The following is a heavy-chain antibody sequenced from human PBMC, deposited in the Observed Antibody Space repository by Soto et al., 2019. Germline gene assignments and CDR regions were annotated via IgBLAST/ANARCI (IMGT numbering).Heavy chain of an antibody. Sequence: GGAVRVSCAASGFTFSSYAMSWVRQAPGKGLEWVSVISGSADNTYYADSVKGRFTISRDNSKNTLYLQMNSLRVEDTAAYYCAKGSRETATCCGEDWGQVTLVTVSS. CDR1: GFTFSSYA. J-gene: IGHJ4*02. D-gene: IGHD2-21*01. CDR2: ISGSADNT. V-gene: IGHV3-23*01. CDR3: AKGSRETATCCGED.